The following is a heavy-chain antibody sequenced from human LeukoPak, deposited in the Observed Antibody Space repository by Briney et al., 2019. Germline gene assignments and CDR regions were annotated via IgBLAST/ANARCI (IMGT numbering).Heavy chain of an antibody. CDR1: GFTFDDYA. CDR2: ISWHSGSR. Sequence: GGSLRLSCAASGFTFDDYAMHWVRQAPGKGLEWVSGISWHSGSRGYADSVKGRFTISRDNAKNSLYLQMNSLRAEDTALYYCAKDRNFGSSPPYYFDYWGQGTLVTVSS. V-gene: IGHV3-9*01. CDR3: AKDRNFGSSPPYYFDY. D-gene: IGHD1-7*01. J-gene: IGHJ4*02.